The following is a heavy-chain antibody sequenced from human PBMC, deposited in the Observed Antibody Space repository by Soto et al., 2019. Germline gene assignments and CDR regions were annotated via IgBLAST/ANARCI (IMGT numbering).Heavy chain of an antibody. J-gene: IGHJ3*02. CDR1: GGSISSYY. V-gene: IGHV4-59*08. CDR2: IYYSGST. CDR3: ARKTMIVVVIRAFDI. D-gene: IGHD3-22*01. Sequence: PSETLSLTCTVSGGSISSYYWSWIRQPPGKGLEWIGYIYYSGSTNYNPSLKSRVTISVDTSKNQFSLKLSSVTAADTAVYYCARKTMIVVVIRAFDIWGQGTMVTVSS.